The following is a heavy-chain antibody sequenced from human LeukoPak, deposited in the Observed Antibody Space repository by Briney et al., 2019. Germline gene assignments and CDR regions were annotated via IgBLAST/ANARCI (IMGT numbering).Heavy chain of an antibody. V-gene: IGHV4-30-4*01. D-gene: IGHD5-12*01. CDR2: IYYSGST. CDR3: ARGRRDGYNPDSYYFDY. CDR1: GGSISSGDYY. J-gene: IGHJ4*02. Sequence: SETLSLTCTVSGGSISSGDYYWSWIRQPPGKGLEWIGYIYYSGSTYYNPSLKSRVTISVDTSKNQFSLKLSSVTAADTAVYYCARGRRDGYNPDSYYFDYWGQGTLVTVSS.